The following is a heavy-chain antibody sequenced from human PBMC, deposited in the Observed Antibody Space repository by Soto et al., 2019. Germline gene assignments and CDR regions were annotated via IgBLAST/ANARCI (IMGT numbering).Heavy chain of an antibody. V-gene: IGHV3-15*01. J-gene: IGHJ4*02. D-gene: IGHD4-17*01. CDR3: ITDPGEYETF. CDR2: IKNKADGETT. Sequence: ERQLVESGGGLVKPGESLRLSCAVSGITFINAWMSWVRQAPGKGLEWVARIKNKADGETTDYAAPVKGRFTIWRDDSRNLLFLQLNNPKAEDTALYFCITDPGEYETFRGQGTLVTVSS. CDR1: GITFINAW.